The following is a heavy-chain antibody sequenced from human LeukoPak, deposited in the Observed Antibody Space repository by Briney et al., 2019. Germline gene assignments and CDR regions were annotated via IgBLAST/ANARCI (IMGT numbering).Heavy chain of an antibody. J-gene: IGHJ4*02. CDR3: ARDRAYYDSSGPRYFDY. Sequence: SETLSLTCTVSGGSISSYYWSWIRQPAGKGLEWIGRIYTSGSTNYNPSLKSRVTMSVDTSKNQFSLKLSSVTAADTAMYYCARDRAYYDSSGPRYFDYWGQGTLVTVSS. V-gene: IGHV4-4*07. CDR2: IYTSGST. CDR1: GGSISSYY. D-gene: IGHD3-22*01.